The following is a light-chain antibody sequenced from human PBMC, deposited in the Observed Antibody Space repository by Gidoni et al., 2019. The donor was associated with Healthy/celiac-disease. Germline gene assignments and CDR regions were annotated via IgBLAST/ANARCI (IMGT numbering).Light chain of an antibody. V-gene: IGKV3-11*01. CDR1: QSVSSY. CDR3: QQRSNWPPGYT. Sequence: ESVLTQSPDTLSLSPGERATLSCRASQSVSSYLAWYQQKPGQAPRLLIYDASNRATGIPARFSGSGSGTDFPLTISSLEPEDFAVYYCQQRSNWPPGYTFGQGTKLEIK. J-gene: IGKJ2*01. CDR2: DAS.